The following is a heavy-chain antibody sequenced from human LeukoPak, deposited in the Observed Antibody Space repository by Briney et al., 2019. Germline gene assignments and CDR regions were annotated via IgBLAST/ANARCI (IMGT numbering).Heavy chain of an antibody. V-gene: IGHV3-23*01. Sequence: GGSLRLSCAASGFTFSNYAMSWVRQAPGEGLEWVSGISDNGDSTYYADSVKGRFTISRDNSKSTLFLQMNSLRAEDTAVYYCAKSSYYDSSGYYREYYFDYWGQGTLVTVSS. CDR1: GFTFSNYA. CDR2: ISDNGDST. J-gene: IGHJ4*02. CDR3: AKSSYYDSSGYYREYYFDY. D-gene: IGHD3-22*01.